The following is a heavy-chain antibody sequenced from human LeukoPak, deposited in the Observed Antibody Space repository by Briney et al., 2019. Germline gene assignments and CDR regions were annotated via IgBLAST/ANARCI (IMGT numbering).Heavy chain of an antibody. CDR3: ARDYNFDY. CDR1: GFTFSSFT. Sequence: PGGSLRLSCATSGFTFSSFTMNWVRQAPGKGLEWISYISSSGSAIYYADSVKGRFTISRDNAKNSLYLQMNSLRAEDTAVYYCARDYNFDYWGQGTLVTVSS. V-gene: IGHV3-48*04. J-gene: IGHJ4*02. CDR2: ISSSGSAI.